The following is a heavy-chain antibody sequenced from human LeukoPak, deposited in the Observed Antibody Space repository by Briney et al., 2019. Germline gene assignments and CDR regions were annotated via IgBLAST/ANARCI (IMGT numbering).Heavy chain of an antibody. CDR3: ARDFQSGTSDAFDI. D-gene: IGHD1-26*01. CDR1: GFRFNSYE. V-gene: IGHV3-48*03. Sequence: GGSLRPSCAASGFRFNSYEMNWVRQAPGKGLEWVSYITSSGNTKYYAASVKGRFTISRDNAKNSLYLQMNSLRAEDTAVYFCARDFQSGTSDAFDIWGQGTMVTVSS. CDR2: ITSSGNTK. J-gene: IGHJ3*02.